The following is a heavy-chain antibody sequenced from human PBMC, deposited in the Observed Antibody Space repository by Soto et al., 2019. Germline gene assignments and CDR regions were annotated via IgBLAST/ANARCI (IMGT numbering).Heavy chain of an antibody. CDR1: GDSISSSTYY. Sequence: PSETLSLTCTISGDSISSSTYYWGWIRQPPGKGLEWIGSINYNGNTYSSPSLKSRLTISVDTPNNQFSLKLSSVTAADTVVYFCPTFGVVSPIIDYWGQGLLVTVSS. D-gene: IGHD3-3*01. CDR2: INYNGNT. J-gene: IGHJ4*02. CDR3: PTFGVVSPIIDY. V-gene: IGHV4-39*01.